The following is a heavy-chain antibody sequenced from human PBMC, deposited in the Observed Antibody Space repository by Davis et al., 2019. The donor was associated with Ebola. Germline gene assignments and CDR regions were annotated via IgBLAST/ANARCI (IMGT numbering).Heavy chain of an antibody. CDR2: ISYYASNE. CDR1: GFTFSSYA. CDR3: ATLPGYY. V-gene: IGHV3-30*04. D-gene: IGHD1-26*01. Sequence: GESLKISCAASGFTFSSYAMHWVRQAPGKGLEWVALISYYASNEYYADSVKGRFTISRDNAKNTLYLQMNNLRVEDTAVYYCATLPGYYWGQGTLVTVSS. J-gene: IGHJ4*02.